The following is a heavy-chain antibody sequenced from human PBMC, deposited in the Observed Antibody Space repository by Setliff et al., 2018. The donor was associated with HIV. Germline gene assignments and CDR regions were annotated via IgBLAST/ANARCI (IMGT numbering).Heavy chain of an antibody. Sequence: SETLSLTCNVSGGSIRSSSYYWGWIRQPPGKGLEWIGTIYYRGSTYYNPSLKSRVTISVDTSKNQFSLKLSSVTAADTAVYYCARGARLLAGYSDRWDYYYMGVWGKGTTVTVSS. CDR2: IYYRGST. J-gene: IGHJ6*03. V-gene: IGHV4-39*01. CDR3: ARGARLLAGYSDRWDYYYMGV. D-gene: IGHD6-13*01. CDR1: GGSIRSSSYY.